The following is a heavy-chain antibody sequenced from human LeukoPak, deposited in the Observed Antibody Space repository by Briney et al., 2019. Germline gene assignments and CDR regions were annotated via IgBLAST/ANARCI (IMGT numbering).Heavy chain of an antibody. J-gene: IGHJ5*02. CDR1: GFRFSDHH. CDR3: ATDFYDST. V-gene: IGHV3-15*07. CDR2: IRSNSDGGTI. D-gene: IGHD3-22*01. Sequence: GGSLRLSCAASGFRFSDHHMEWVRQAPGKGLEWVGRIRSNSDGGTIDYAAPVKGRFTLSRDDSKTSLYLQMNSLQTEDTAVYYCATDFYDSTWGQGTLVTVSS.